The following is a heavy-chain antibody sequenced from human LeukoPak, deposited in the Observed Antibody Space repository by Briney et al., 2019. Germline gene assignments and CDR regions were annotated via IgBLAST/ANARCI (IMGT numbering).Heavy chain of an antibody. Sequence: SGGSLRLSCAASGFTFSDYYMNWIRQAPGKGLDWVSYISDSGNTIHSADSVKGRFTISRDNAKNSLYLQMNSLRAEDTAVYYCARARDNWNYEAFDIWGQGTMVTVSS. D-gene: IGHD1-7*01. J-gene: IGHJ3*02. CDR2: ISDSGNTI. V-gene: IGHV3-11*01. CDR3: ARARDNWNYEAFDI. CDR1: GFTFSDYY.